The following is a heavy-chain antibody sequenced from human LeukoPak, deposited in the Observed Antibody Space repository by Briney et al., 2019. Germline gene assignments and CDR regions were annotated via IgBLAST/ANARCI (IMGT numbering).Heavy chain of an antibody. CDR1: GYTLTALS. J-gene: IGHJ3*02. CDR2: FDPEDGET. CDR3: ATFQFRAFDI. D-gene: IGHD5-24*01. V-gene: IGHV1-24*01. Sequence: ASVKACCKVSGYTLTALSMHWVRQAPGKGLEWRGGFDPEDGETIYAQKFKGRFTMNEETSTHTAYMELSSLRSEDTAVYYCATFQFRAFDIWGQGTMVTVSS.